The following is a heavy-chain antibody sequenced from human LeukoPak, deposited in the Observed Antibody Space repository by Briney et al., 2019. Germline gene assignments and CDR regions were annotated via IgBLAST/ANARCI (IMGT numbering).Heavy chain of an antibody. CDR2: VIPIFGTA. Sequence: SVKVSCKASGGTFSSYAISWVRQAPGQGLEWMGGVIPIFGTANYAQKFQGRVTMTRDTSTSTVYMELSSLRSEDTAVYYCARGGMVMSPFDYWGQGTLVTVSS. CDR3: ARGGMVMSPFDY. D-gene: IGHD5-18*01. J-gene: IGHJ4*02. V-gene: IGHV1-69*05. CDR1: GGTFSSYA.